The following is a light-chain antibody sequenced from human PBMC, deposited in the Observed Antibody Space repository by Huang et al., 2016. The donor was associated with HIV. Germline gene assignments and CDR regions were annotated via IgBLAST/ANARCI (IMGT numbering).Light chain of an antibody. Sequence: DIVMTQSPLSLPVTPGEPASISCRSSRRLLHSNGYDYLDWYLQKPGQSLHLRIYMGTNRASGAPDRFSGSGSGTNFTLKISRVEAEDVGIYYCMQALQTPTFGQGTKVEIK. CDR1: RRLLHSNGYDY. CDR2: MGT. V-gene: IGKV2-28*01. CDR3: MQALQTPT. J-gene: IGKJ1*01.